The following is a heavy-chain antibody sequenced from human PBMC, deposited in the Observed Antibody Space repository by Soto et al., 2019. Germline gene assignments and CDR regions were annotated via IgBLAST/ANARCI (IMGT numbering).Heavy chain of an antibody. J-gene: IGHJ6*02. Sequence: GGSLRLSCAASGFTFSSYGMHWVRQAPGKGLEWVGRIRSKANSYATAYAASVKGRFTISRDDSKNTAYLQMNSLKTEDTAVYYCTRPQVGDYYGMDVWGQGTTVTVS. CDR2: IRSKANSYAT. V-gene: IGHV3-73*01. D-gene: IGHD2-15*01. CDR1: GFTFSSYG. CDR3: TRPQVGDYYGMDV.